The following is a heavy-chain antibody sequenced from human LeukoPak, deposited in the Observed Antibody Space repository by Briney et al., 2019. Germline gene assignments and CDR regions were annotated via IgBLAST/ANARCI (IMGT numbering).Heavy chain of an antibody. CDR3: AREVGARGFDY. D-gene: IGHD1-26*01. CDR2: ISGGGGRT. Sequence: GGSLRLSCAASGFTFSTYAMSWVRQAPGKGLEWVSTISGGGGRTHYADSVKGRFTSSRDNSNNTLYLQMDSLRAEDTGVYYCAREVGARGFDYWGQGTLVTVSS. J-gene: IGHJ4*02. V-gene: IGHV3-23*01. CDR1: GFTFSTYA.